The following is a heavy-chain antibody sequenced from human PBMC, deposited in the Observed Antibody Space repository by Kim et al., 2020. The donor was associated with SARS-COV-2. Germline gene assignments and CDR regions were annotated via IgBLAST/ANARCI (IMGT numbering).Heavy chain of an antibody. V-gene: IGHV4-38-2*02. CDR3: ASQQQLLNWFDP. Sequence: SETLSLTCTVSGYSISSGYYWGWIRQPPGKGLEWIGTIYHSGNTYYNPSLKSRLTISVDTSKNQFSLKLSSVTAADTAVYYCASQQQLLNWFDPWVQGTL. CDR1: GYSISSGYY. CDR2: IYHSGNT. J-gene: IGHJ5*02. D-gene: IGHD6-13*01.